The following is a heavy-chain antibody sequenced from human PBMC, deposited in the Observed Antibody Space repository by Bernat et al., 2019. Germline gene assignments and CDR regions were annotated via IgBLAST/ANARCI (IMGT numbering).Heavy chain of an antibody. D-gene: IGHD3-10*01. CDR2: IYYSGST. V-gene: IGHV4-61*01. J-gene: IGHJ3*02. Sequence: QLQLQESGPGLVKPSETLSLTCTVSGGSISSSSYYWSWIRQPPGKGLEWIGYIYYSGSTNYNPSLKSRVTISVDTSKNQFSLKLSSVTAADTAVYYCARWPLGAGGDAFDIWGQGTMVTVSS. CDR3: ARWPLGAGGDAFDI. CDR1: GGSISSSSYY.